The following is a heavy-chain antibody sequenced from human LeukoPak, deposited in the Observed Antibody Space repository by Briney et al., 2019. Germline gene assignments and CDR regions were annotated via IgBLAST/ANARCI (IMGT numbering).Heavy chain of an antibody. CDR1: GGSVSSSTYY. CDR3: STTTRGWYGVGDY. D-gene: IGHD6-19*01. CDR2: IYYTGST. J-gene: IGHJ4*02. Sequence: SETLSLTCTVSGGSVSSSTYYWGWVRQPPGKGLEWIGSIYYTGSTYYNPSLKSRITISMDTSKNQVSLKLSSVTAADTAVYYCSTTTRGWYGVGDYWGQGSLVTVSS. V-gene: IGHV4-39*01.